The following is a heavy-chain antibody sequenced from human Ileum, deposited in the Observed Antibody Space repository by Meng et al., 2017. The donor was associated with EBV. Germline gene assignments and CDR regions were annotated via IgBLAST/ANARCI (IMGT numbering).Heavy chain of an antibody. CDR2: ISTNTGTP. Sequence: QVQLVQSGSELKKPXXXXKVACKASGYTFSTYTINWVRQAHGRGLEWMGWISTNTGTPTYTQGFTGRFVFSLDTSVSTAYLQISSLKAEDTAVYYCARGGNFDPWGQGTLVTVSS. V-gene: IGHV7-4-1*02. J-gene: IGHJ5*02. CDR1: GYTFSTYT. CDR3: ARGGNFDP. D-gene: IGHD2/OR15-2a*01.